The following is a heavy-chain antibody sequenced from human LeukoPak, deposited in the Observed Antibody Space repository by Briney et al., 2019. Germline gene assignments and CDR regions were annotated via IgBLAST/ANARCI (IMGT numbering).Heavy chain of an antibody. Sequence: GGSLRLSCAASGFTFNSYNMNWVRQAPGKGPEWVSYISSSSSTIYYADSVKGRFTISRDSAKTSLFLQMNSLRDEDTAVYYCARAYSSSSGRDAFDSWGLGTLVTVSS. V-gene: IGHV3-48*02. CDR2: ISSSSSTI. CDR1: GFTFNSYN. J-gene: IGHJ3*02. CDR3: ARAYSSSSGRDAFDS. D-gene: IGHD6-6*01.